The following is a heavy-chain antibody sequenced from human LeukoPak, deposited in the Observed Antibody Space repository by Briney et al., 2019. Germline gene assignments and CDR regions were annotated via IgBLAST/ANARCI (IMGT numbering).Heavy chain of an antibody. CDR2: INHSGST. D-gene: IGHD4-23*01. CDR1: GGSISGHY. CDR3: ARVPDYGGDY. V-gene: IGHV4-34*01. J-gene: IGHJ4*02. Sequence: SETLSLTCTVAGGSISGHYWSWIRQPPGKGLEWIGEINHSGSTNYNPSLKSRVPISVDTSQNQFSLRRSSLDAADTAVYYCARVPDYGGDYWGEGTLVTVSS.